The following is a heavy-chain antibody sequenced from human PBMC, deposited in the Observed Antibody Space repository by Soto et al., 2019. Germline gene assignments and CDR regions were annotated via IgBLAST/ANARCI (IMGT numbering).Heavy chain of an antibody. D-gene: IGHD6-19*01. Sequence: GGSLRLSCAASGFTFSDYYMSWIRQAPGKGLEWVSYISSSGSTIYYADSVKGRFTISRDNAKNSLYLQMNSLRAEDTAVYYCARDKRGYSSGWFSIWFDPWGQGTLVTVSS. CDR2: ISSSGSTI. J-gene: IGHJ5*02. V-gene: IGHV3-11*01. CDR1: GFTFSDYY. CDR3: ARDKRGYSSGWFSIWFDP.